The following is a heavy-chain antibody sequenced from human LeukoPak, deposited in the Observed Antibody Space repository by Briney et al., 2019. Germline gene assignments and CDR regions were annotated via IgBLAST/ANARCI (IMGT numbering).Heavy chain of an antibody. V-gene: IGHV3-23*01. CDR3: AKEPREYCSSTSCPNWIDP. D-gene: IGHD2-2*01. CDR1: GFTFSSYS. CDR2: LSASGGTT. Sequence: PGGSLRLSCAASGFTFSSYSMNWVRQAPGKGLEWVSALSASGGTTYYADSVKGRFTISRDNSKNTLYLQMSSLRAEDTAIYYCAKEPREYCSSTSCPNWIDPWGQGTLVTVSS. J-gene: IGHJ5*02.